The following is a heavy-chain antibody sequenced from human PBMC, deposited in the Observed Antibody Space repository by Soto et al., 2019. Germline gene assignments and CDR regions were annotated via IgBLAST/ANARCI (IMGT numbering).Heavy chain of an antibody. CDR2: INPSGGST. V-gene: IGHV1-46*01. Sequence: QVQLVQSGAEVKKPGASVKVSCKASGYTFTSYYMHWVRQAPRQGLEWMGIINPSGGSTSYAQKFQGRVTMTRDTSTSTVYMELSSLRSEDTAVYYCARDPLGYCSSTSCYIHWGQGTLVTVSS. CDR3: ARDPLGYCSSTSCYIH. J-gene: IGHJ4*02. CDR1: GYTFTSYY. D-gene: IGHD2-2*02.